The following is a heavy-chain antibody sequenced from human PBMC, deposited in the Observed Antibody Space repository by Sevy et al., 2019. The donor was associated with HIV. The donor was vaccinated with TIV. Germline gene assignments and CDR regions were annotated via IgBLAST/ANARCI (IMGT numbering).Heavy chain of an antibody. Sequence: GGSLRLSCAASGFTFSSYSMNWVRQAPGKGLEWVSSISSSSSYIYYADSVKGRFTISRDNAKNSLYLQMNSLRAEDTAVYYCARPTVTGGYYYYGMDVWGQWTPVTVSS. J-gene: IGHJ6*02. D-gene: IGHD4-4*01. CDR3: ARPTVTGGYYYYGMDV. V-gene: IGHV3-21*01. CDR2: ISSSSSYI. CDR1: GFTFSSYS.